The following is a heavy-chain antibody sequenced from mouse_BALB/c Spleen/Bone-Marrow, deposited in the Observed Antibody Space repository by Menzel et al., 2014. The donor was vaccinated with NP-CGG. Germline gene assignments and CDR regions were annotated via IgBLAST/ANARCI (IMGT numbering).Heavy chain of an antibody. D-gene: IGHD2-12*01. Sequence: QVQLQQSGAELVKPGASVKLSCKASGYTFSSDYMYWVKQRPGQGLEWIGEINPSNGGTNFNEKSKSKATLTVDKSSSTAYMQLSSLTSEDSAVYYCTRSRRAMDYWGQGTSVTVSS. CDR1: GYTFSSDY. CDR2: INPSNGGT. CDR3: TRSRRAMDY. J-gene: IGHJ4*01. V-gene: IGHV1S81*02.